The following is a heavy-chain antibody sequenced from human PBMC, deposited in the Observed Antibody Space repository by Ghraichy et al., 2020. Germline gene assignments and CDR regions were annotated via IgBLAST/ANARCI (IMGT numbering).Heavy chain of an antibody. J-gene: IGHJ4*02. CDR1: GDSVSSNSAA. Sequence: SETLSLTCAISGDSVSSNSAAWNWIRQSPSRGLEWLGRTYYRSKWYNDYAVSVKSRITINPDTSKNQFSLQLNSVTPEDTAVYYCARELWPYSSSSGWYFDYWGQGTLVTVSS. D-gene: IGHD6-6*01. CDR2: TYYRSKWYN. CDR3: ARELWPYSSSSGWYFDY. V-gene: IGHV6-1*01.